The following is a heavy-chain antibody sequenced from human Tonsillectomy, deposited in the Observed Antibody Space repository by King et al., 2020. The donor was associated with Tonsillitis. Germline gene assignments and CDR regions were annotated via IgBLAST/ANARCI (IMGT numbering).Heavy chain of an antibody. Sequence: VQLVESGGGVVQPGRSLRLSCAASGFTFSSYGMHWVRQAPGKRLEWVAVIWYNGSNKYYADSVKGRFTISRDNSKNTLYLQMNSLRAEDTAVYYCARDGPNYYYMDVWGTGTTVTVSS. CDR3: ARDGPNYYYMDV. CDR2: IWYNGSNK. CDR1: GFTFSSYG. J-gene: IGHJ6*03. V-gene: IGHV3-33*08.